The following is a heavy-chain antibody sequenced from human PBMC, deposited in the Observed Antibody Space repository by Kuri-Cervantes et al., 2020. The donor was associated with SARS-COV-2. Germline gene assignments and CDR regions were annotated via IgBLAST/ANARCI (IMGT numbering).Heavy chain of an antibody. Sequence: ASVKVSCKASGYTFTGYYMHWVRQAPGQGLEWMGWINPNSGGTNYAQKFQGRVTMTRDTSISTAYMELSRLRSDDTAVYYCALMAGYYYYYCMDVWGKGTTVTVSS. J-gene: IGHJ6*03. CDR1: GYTFTGYY. CDR3: ALMAGYYYYYCMDV. D-gene: IGHD5-24*01. V-gene: IGHV1-2*02. CDR2: INPNSGGT.